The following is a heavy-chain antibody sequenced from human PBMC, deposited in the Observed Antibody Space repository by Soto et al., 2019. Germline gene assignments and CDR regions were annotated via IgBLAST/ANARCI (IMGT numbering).Heavy chain of an antibody. CDR1: GGSISSGGYS. D-gene: IGHD6-6*01. V-gene: IGHV4-30-2*01. CDR2: IYHSGST. J-gene: IGHJ4*02. Sequence: QLQLQESGSGLVKPSQTLSLTCAVSGGSISSGGYSWSWIRQPPGKGLEWIGYIYHSGSTYYNPSLKSRVTIPADRSNNQFSLKQSSVTAADTAVYYCAGGIAARPLGYWGQGTLVTVSS. CDR3: AGGIAARPLGY.